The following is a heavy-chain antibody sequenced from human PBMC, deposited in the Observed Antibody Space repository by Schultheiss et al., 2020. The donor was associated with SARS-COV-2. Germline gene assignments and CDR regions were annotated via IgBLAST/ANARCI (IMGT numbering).Heavy chain of an antibody. Sequence: ETLSLTCTVSGGSISSSSYYWGWIRQAPGKGLEWVSAISGSGGSTYYADSVKGRFTISRDNSKNTLYLQMNSLRAEDTAVYYCARAGSLNCSGGSCYPDAFDIWGQGTMVTVAS. J-gene: IGHJ3*02. V-gene: IGHV3-23*01. CDR1: GGSISSSSYY. CDR3: ARAGSLNCSGGSCYPDAFDI. D-gene: IGHD2-15*01. CDR2: ISGSGGST.